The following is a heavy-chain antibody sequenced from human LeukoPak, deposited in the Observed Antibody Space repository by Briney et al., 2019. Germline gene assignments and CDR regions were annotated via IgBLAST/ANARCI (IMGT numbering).Heavy chain of an antibody. J-gene: IGHJ3*02. CDR2: ISSSSSYI. Sequence: GGSLRLSCAASGFTFSSYSMNWVRQAPGKGLEWVSSISSSSSYIYYADSVKGRFAISRDNAKNSLYLQMNSLRAEDTAVYYCARDLNSGLDEDAFDIWGQGTMVTVSS. D-gene: IGHD5-12*01. CDR1: GFTFSSYS. CDR3: ARDLNSGLDEDAFDI. V-gene: IGHV3-21*01.